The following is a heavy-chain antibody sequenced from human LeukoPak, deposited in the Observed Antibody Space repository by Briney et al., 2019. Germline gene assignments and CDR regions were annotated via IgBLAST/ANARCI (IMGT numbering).Heavy chain of an antibody. D-gene: IGHD6-6*01. V-gene: IGHV1-18*01. CDR1: GYTFTSYG. Sequence: ASVKVSCKASGYTFTSYGISWVRQAPGQGLEWMGWISAYNGNTNYAQKLQGRVTMTTDTSTSTAYMELRSLRSDDTAVYYCAREATSGGSSSSGLKGHLFFDYWGQGTLVTVSS. CDR2: ISAYNGNT. J-gene: IGHJ4*02. CDR3: AREATSGGSSSSGLKGHLFFDY.